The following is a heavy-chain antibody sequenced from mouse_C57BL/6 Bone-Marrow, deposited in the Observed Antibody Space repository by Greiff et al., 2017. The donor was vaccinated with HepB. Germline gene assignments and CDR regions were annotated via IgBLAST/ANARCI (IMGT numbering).Heavy chain of an antibody. CDR2: IGRGGST. Sequence: VKVEESGPGLVQPSQSLSITCTVSGFSLISYGVTWVRQSPGKGLEGLGVIGRGGSTDENAAFMSRLSITKDNSKSQVFFKMNSLQADDSAIYYCAKNGGGNYVLFAYWGQGTLVTVSA. J-gene: IGHJ3*01. D-gene: IGHD2-1*01. V-gene: IGHV2-5*01. CDR1: GFSLISYG. CDR3: AKNGGGNYVLFAY.